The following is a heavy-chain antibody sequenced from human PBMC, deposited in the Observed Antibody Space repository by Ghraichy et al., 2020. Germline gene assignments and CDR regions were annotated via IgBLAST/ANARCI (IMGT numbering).Heavy chain of an antibody. D-gene: IGHD1-26*01. CDR2: IKQDGSEK. Sequence: GGSLRLSCAASGFTFSNYYMSWVRQAPGKGLEWVANIKQDGSEKYYVDSVKGRFTISRDNAKNSLYLQMNSLRAEDTAVYYCVRRPGGGMDVWGQGTTVTVSS. CDR3: VRRPGGGMDV. V-gene: IGHV3-7*01. CDR1: GFTFSNYY. J-gene: IGHJ6*02.